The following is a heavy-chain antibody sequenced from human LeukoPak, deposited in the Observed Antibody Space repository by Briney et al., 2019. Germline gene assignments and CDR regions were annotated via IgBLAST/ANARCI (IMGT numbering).Heavy chain of an antibody. D-gene: IGHD2/OR15-2a*01. CDR1: GFTFSGYA. J-gene: IGHJ4*02. CDR2: IKQDGSEK. Sequence: GGSLRLSCAASGFTFSGYAMSRVRQAPGKGLEWVAKIKQDGSEKYYVDSVKGRFTISRDNAKNSLYLQMNSLRAEDTAVYYCARGPTRANSSDYWGQGTLVTVSS. V-gene: IGHV3-7*01. CDR3: ARGPTRANSSDY.